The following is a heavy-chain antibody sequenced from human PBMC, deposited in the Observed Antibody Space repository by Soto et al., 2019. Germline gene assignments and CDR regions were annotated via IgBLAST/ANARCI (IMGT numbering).Heavy chain of an antibody. V-gene: IGHV4-30-2*01. CDR3: AAGGGLPRYY. J-gene: IGHJ4*02. D-gene: IGHD5-12*01. Sequence: QLQLQESGSGLVKPSQTLSLTCAVSGGSISSGGYSWRWIRQPPGKGLEWIGYIYHSGSTYYNPSLKSRVTISVDRSKTQFSLQLSSVTAADTAVYYCAAGGGLPRYYWGQGTLVTVYS. CDR1: GGSISSGGYS. CDR2: IYHSGST.